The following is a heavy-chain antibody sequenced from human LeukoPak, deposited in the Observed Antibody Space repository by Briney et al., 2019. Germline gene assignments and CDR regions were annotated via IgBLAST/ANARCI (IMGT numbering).Heavy chain of an antibody. CDR1: GYTFTSYD. V-gene: IGHV1-8*01. J-gene: IGHJ6*02. Sequence: ASVKVSCTASGYTFTSYDINWVRHATGQGLEWVGWMNTNSGNTGHAQKFQGRVTMTRITSISTAYMELSSLRSEDTAVYYCARGRITIFGVVIDYYGMDVWGQGTTVTVSS. CDR3: ARGRITIFGVVIDYYGMDV. D-gene: IGHD3-3*01. CDR2: MNTNSGNT.